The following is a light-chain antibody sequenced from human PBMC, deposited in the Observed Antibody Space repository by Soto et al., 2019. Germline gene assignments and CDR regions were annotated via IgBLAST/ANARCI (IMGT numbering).Light chain of an antibody. CDR3: QQHTT. CDR1: QGISSW. V-gene: IGKV1-5*03. Sequence: DIQMTQSPSTLSASVGDRVTFTCRGSQGISSWLAWYQLKPGKAPRLLIYKASSLASGVPSRFSGGGSGTEFTLTISSLQPEDVATYHCQQHTTFGQGTKVEI. J-gene: IGKJ1*01. CDR2: KAS.